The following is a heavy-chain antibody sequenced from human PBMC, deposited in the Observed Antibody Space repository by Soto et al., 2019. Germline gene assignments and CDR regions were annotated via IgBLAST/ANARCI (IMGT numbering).Heavy chain of an antibody. D-gene: IGHD1-7*01. J-gene: IGHJ5*02. CDR2: IIPIFGTA. Sequence: ASVKVSCKASGGTFSSYAISWVRQAPGQGLEWMGGIIPIFGTANYAQKFQGRVTITADESTSTAYMELSSLRSEDTAVYYCARDRGTITGTTRWFDPWGQGTLVTVSS. V-gene: IGHV1-69*13. CDR3: ARDRGTITGTTRWFDP. CDR1: GGTFSSYA.